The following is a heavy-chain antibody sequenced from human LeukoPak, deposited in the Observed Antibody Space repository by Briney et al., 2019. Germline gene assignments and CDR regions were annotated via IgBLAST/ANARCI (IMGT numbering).Heavy chain of an antibody. V-gene: IGHV1-69*13. J-gene: IGHJ6*02. CDR2: IIPIFGTA. Sequence: SVKVSCKASGGTFSSYAISWVRQAPGQGLEWMGGIIPIFGTADYTQKFQGRVTITADESTSTAYMELSSLRSEDTAVYYCARGRRTYSSSWLGYYYYGMDVWGQGTTVTVSS. CDR1: GGTFSSYA. CDR3: ARGRRTYSSSWLGYYYYGMDV. D-gene: IGHD6-13*01.